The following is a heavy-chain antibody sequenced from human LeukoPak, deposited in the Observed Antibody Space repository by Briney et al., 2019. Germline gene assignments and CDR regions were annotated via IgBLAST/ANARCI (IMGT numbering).Heavy chain of an antibody. V-gene: IGHV3-23*01. Sequence: AGGSLRLSCAASGFTFSSYAVSWVRQAPGKGLEWVSVISSSGGATNSADSVKGRFTVSRDNSKNTLYLQMNSLTAEDTAVYYCAKDLGTNSAFDVWGQGTMVTVSS. J-gene: IGHJ3*01. CDR1: GFTFSSYA. CDR2: ISSSGGAT. CDR3: AKDLGTNSAFDV. D-gene: IGHD1-1*01.